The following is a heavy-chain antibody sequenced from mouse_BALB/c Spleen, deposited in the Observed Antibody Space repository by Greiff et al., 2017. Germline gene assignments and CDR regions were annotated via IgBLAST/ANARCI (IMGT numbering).Heavy chain of an antibody. CDR3: ARGWLLRDYAMDY. D-gene: IGHD2-3*01. Sequence: EVQLVESGGGLVQPGGSLRLSCATSGFTFTDYYMSWVRQPPGKALEWLGFIRNKANGNTTEYSASVKGRFTISRDNSQSILYLQMITLRAEDSATYYCARGWLLRDYAMDYWGQGTSVTVSA. V-gene: IGHV7-3*02. CDR2: IRNKANGNTT. J-gene: IGHJ4*01. CDR1: GFTFTDYY.